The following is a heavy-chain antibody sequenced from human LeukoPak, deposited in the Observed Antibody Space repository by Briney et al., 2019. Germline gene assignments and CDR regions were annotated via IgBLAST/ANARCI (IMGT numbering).Heavy chain of an antibody. J-gene: IGHJ4*02. V-gene: IGHV3-30-3*01. Sequence: GGSLRLSFAASGFTFSSYAMHWVRQAPGKGLEWVAVISHDGSNKYYADSVKGRFTISRDNSKNTLYLQMNSLRAEDTAVYYCARDINGNYCSSTSCYDGFDYWGQGTLVTVSS. CDR1: GFTFSSYA. D-gene: IGHD2-2*01. CDR3: ARDINGNYCSSTSCYDGFDY. CDR2: ISHDGSNK.